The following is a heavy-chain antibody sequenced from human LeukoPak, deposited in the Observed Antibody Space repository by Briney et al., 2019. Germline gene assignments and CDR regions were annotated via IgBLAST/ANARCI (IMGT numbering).Heavy chain of an antibody. V-gene: IGHV4-38-2*02. Sequence: SETLSLTCTVSGYSISSGYYWGWIRQPPGKGLEWIGSIYHSGSTYYNPSLKSRVTISVDTSKNQVSLKLSSVTAADTAVYYCQYGSGSYYNHVYDYWGQGTLVTVSS. D-gene: IGHD3-10*01. J-gene: IGHJ4*02. CDR3: QYGSGSYYNHVYDY. CDR2: IYHSGST. CDR1: GYSISSGYY.